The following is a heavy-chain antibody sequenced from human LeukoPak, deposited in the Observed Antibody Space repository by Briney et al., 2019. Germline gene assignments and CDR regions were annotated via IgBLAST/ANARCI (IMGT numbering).Heavy chain of an antibody. CDR3: ARGGYSYGSFRLYFDY. D-gene: IGHD5-18*01. Sequence: SETLSLTCAVSGGSISSSNWWSWVRQPPGKGLEWIGEIYHSGSTNYNPSLKSRVTISLDMSKNQFSLKLNSVTAADTAVYYCARGGYSYGSFRLYFDYWGQGTLVTVSS. CDR2: IYHSGST. J-gene: IGHJ4*02. V-gene: IGHV4-4*02. CDR1: GGSISSSNW.